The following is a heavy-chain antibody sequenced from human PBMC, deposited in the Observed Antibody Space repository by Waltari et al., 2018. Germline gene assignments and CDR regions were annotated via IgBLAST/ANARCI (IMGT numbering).Heavy chain of an antibody. CDR2: TYYGGST. CDR3: ARHPYSGNYAFDY. V-gene: IGHV4-38-2*01. D-gene: IGHD1-26*01. J-gene: IGHJ4*02. Sequence: QVQLQESGPGLVKPSETLSLTCAVSGYSISSGYSWGWIRQSPGKGLEWIGSTYYGGSTYYNASLKSRVTISVDMSKNQFSLTLSSVTAADTAVYYCARHPYSGNYAFDYWGQGTPVTVSS. CDR1: GYSISSGYS.